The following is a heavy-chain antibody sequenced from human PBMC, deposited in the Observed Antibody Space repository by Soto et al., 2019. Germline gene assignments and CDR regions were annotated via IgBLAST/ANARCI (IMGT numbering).Heavy chain of an antibody. J-gene: IGHJ4*02. CDR2: INSDGSST. CDR3: ARVGRSSWDYFDY. V-gene: IGHV3-74*01. CDR1: GFTFSSYW. D-gene: IGHD6-13*01. Sequence: EVQLVESGGGLVQPGGSLRLSCAASGFTFSSYWMHWVRQAPGKGLVWVSRINSDGSSTSYADSVKGRFTISRDNAKNTLYLQTNSLRAEDTAVYYCARVGRSSWDYFDYWGQGTLVTVSS.